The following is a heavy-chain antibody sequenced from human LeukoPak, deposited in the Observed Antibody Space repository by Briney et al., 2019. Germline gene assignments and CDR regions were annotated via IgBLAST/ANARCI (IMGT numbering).Heavy chain of an antibody. D-gene: IGHD2-15*01. CDR3: ARGPSIVVVVAALRFCDY. Sequence: ASVKVSCKASGYTFTGYYMHWVRQAPGQGLEWMGWINPNSGGTNYAQKFQGRVTMTRDTSISTAYMELSRLRSDDTAVYYCARGPSIVVVVAALRFCDYWGQGTLVTVSS. CDR2: INPNSGGT. V-gene: IGHV1-2*02. CDR1: GYTFTGYY. J-gene: IGHJ4*02.